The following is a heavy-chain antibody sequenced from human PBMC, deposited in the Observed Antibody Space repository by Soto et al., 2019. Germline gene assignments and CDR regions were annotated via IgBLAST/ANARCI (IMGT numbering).Heavy chain of an antibody. V-gene: IGHV4-30-2*01. CDR3: ARFYYDSSGYTFDY. CDR1: GGSISSGGYS. CDR2: IYHSGST. J-gene: IGHJ4*01. Sequence: PSETLSLTCAVSGGSISSGGYSWSWIRQPPGKGLEWIGYIYHSGSTYYNPSLKSRVTISVDRSKNQFSLKLSSVTAADTAVYYRARFYYDSSGYTFDYWGQGTLVTVSS. D-gene: IGHD3-22*01.